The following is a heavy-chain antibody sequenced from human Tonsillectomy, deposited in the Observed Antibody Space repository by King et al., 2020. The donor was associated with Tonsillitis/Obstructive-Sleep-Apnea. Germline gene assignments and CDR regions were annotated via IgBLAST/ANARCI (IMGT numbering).Heavy chain of an antibody. CDR1: GFTVSSNY. CDR3: ARTNTVKGGYYFDY. CDR2: IYSGGST. J-gene: IGHJ4*02. V-gene: IGHV3-53*01. Sequence: VQLVESGGGLIQPGGSLRLSCAASGFTVSSNYMSWVRQAPGKGLEWVSVIYSGGSTYYADSVKGRFTISRDYSKNTLYLQMNSLRAEDTAVYYCARTNTVKGGYYFDYWGQGTLVTVSS. D-gene: IGHD4-17*01.